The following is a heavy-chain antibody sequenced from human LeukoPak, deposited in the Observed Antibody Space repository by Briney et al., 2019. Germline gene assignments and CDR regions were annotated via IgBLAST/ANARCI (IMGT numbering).Heavy chain of an antibody. CDR2: IIPIFGTA. Sequence: ASVKVSWKASGGTFSSYAISWVRQAPGQGLEWMGGIIPIFGTANYAQKFQGRVTITTDESTSTAYMELSSLRSDDTAVYYCARGSGGDCYTHWGQGTLVTVSS. CDR3: ARGSGGDCYTH. J-gene: IGHJ4*02. V-gene: IGHV1-69*05. CDR1: GGTFSSYA. D-gene: IGHD2-21*02.